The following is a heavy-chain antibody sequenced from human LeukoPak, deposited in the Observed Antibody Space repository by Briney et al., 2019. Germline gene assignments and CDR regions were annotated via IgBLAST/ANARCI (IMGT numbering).Heavy chain of an antibody. J-gene: IGHJ3*02. CDR3: ARLEGATTGAFDI. CDR1: GGSFSGYY. D-gene: IGHD1-26*01. V-gene: IGHV4-34*01. Sequence: SETLSLTCAVYGGSFSGYYWSWIRQPPGKGLEWIGEINHSGSTNYNPSLKSRVTISVDTSKNQFSLKLSSVTAADTAVYYCARLEGATTGAFDIWGQGTMVTVSS. CDR2: INHSGST.